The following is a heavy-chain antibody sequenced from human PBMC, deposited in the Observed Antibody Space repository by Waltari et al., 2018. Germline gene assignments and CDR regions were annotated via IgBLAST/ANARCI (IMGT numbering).Heavy chain of an antibody. CDR2: ISGSGGST. Sequence: EVQLLESGGGLVQPGGSLRLSCAASGFTFSSYAMSWVRQAPGKGLEWVSAISGSGGSTYYADPVTGRFTISRDNSKNTLYLQMNSLRAEDTAVYYCAKDPLHYDFWSGYSHDYYYYYMDVWGKGTTVTISS. J-gene: IGHJ6*03. V-gene: IGHV3-23*01. CDR1: GFTFSSYA. CDR3: AKDPLHYDFWSGYSHDYYYYYMDV. D-gene: IGHD3-3*01.